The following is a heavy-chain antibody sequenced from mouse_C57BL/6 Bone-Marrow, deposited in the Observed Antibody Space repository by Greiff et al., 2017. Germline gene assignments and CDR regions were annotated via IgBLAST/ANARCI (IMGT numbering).Heavy chain of an antibody. J-gene: IGHJ3*01. CDR2: IRLKSDNYAT. V-gene: IGHV6-3*01. D-gene: IGHD2-4*01. CDR3: DRYDYDWFAY. CDR1: GFTFSNYW. Sequence: EVKLEESGGGLVQPGGSMKLSCVASGFTFSNYWMNWVRQSPEKGLEWVAQIRLKSDNYATHYAESVKGRFTISRDDSKSSVYLQMDNLRAEDTGIYYCDRYDYDWFAYWGQGTLVTVSA.